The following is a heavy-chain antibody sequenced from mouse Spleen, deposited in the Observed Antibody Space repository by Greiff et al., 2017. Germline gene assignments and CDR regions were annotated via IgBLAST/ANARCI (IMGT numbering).Heavy chain of an antibody. CDR2: ISSGSSTI. J-gene: IGHJ4*01. Sequence: EVMLVESGGGLVKPGGSLKLSCAASGFTFSDYGMHWVRQAPEKGLEWVAYISSGSSTIYYADTVKGRFTISRDNAKNTLFLQMTSLRSEDTAMYYCARWESYYGNYVGAMDYWGQGTSVTVSS. CDR3: ARWESYYGNYVGAMDY. V-gene: IGHV5-17*01. CDR1: GFTFSDYG. D-gene: IGHD2-10*01.